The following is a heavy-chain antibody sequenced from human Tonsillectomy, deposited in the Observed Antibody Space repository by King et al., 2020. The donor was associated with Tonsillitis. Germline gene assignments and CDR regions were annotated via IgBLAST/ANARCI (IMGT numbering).Heavy chain of an antibody. CDR1: GYSFSNHW. J-gene: IGHJ2*01. Sequence: VQLVESGAEVKKTGESLKISCKGSGYSFSNHWIGWVRQMPGKGLEWMGIIYPGDSDTKYSPSFQGQVTISADKSLSTAYLQWSSLKASDTAIYYCARRGGDGPYWYFDLWGRGTLVTVSS. V-gene: IGHV5-51*01. CDR2: IYPGDSDT. CDR3: ARRGGDGPYWYFDL. D-gene: IGHD2-21*02.